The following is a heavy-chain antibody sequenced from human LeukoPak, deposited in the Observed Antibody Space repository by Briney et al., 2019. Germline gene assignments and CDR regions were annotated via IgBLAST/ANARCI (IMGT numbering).Heavy chain of an antibody. CDR3: AKDSIHYFDY. Sequence: GGSLRLSCAASGFIFSSYAMSWVRQAPGKGLEWVSSILSGGDTTSYADSVRGRFTISRDNSKNTLYLQMNSLRAEDTAVYYCAKDSIHYFDYWGQGTLVTVSS. CDR1: GFIFSSYA. V-gene: IGHV3-23*01. CDR2: ILSGGDTT. J-gene: IGHJ4*02. D-gene: IGHD3-9*01.